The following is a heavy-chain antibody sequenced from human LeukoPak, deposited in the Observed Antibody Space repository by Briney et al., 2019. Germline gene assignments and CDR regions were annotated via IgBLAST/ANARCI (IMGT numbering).Heavy chain of an antibody. Sequence: SETLSLTCAVYGGSFSPYNWSWIRQPPGKGLEWIGEINHSGSTNYNPSLKSRVTISVDTSKNQFSLKLSSVTAADTAVYYCARGGFYCGGDCYVDYWGQGTLVTVSS. CDR1: GGSFSPYN. CDR3: ARGGFYCGGDCYVDY. V-gene: IGHV4-34*01. D-gene: IGHD2-21*02. J-gene: IGHJ4*02. CDR2: INHSGST.